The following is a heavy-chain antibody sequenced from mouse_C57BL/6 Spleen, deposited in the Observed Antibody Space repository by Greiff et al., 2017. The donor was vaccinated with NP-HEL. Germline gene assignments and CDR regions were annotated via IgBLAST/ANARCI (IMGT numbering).Heavy chain of an antibody. V-gene: IGHV1-64*01. Sequence: VQLQQPGAELVKPGASVKLSCKASGYTFTSYWMHWVKQRPGQGLEWIGMIHPNSGSTNYNEKFKSKATLTVDKSSSTAYMQLSSLTSEDSAVYYCARWYDYDEDAMDYWGQGTSVTVSS. CDR3: ARWYDYDEDAMDY. CDR2: IHPNSGST. J-gene: IGHJ4*01. D-gene: IGHD2-4*01. CDR1: GYTFTSYW.